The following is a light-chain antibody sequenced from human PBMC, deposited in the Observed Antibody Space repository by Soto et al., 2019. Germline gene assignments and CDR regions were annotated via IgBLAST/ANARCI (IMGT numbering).Light chain of an antibody. CDR1: QRVNSSY. V-gene: IGKV3-20*01. CDR3: QQYENSPVS. J-gene: IGKJ2*01. CDR2: GAS. Sequence: EIVLTQSPDTLYLSPGEGATLSCRASQRVNSSYLAWYQQKPGQAPRLLISGASDRATGVPARVSGSGYGTDFTLPISRLEPEVFAVYYCQQYENSPVSFGQGTKLQIK.